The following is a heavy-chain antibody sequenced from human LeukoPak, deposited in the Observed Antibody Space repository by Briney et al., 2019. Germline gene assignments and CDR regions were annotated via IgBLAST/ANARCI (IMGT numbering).Heavy chain of an antibody. CDR2: INAYNSNT. CDR3: ARDRHIAAAVYYYYMDV. J-gene: IGHJ6*03. Sequence: ASVKVSRKGSGYTFTSYIFSWVRQAPGQGLEWVGWINAYNSNTDYAQRVEGRVTLTTDTSTSTAYMELRSLRSDDTAVYYCARDRHIAAAVYYYYMDVWGKGTPVTVSS. V-gene: IGHV1-18*01. CDR1: GYTFTSYI. D-gene: IGHD6-13*01.